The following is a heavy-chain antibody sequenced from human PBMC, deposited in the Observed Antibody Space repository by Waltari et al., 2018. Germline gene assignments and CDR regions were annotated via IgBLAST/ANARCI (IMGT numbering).Heavy chain of an antibody. CDR1: GGTFSSYT. CDR3: ARPSGPGAFDI. CDR2: IIPILGIA. V-gene: IGHV1-69*02. J-gene: IGHJ3*02. Sequence: QVQLVQSGAEVKKPGSSVKVSCKASGGTFSSYTISWVRQAPGQGLEWMGRIIPILGIANYAQKFQGRVTITADKSTGTAYMELSSLRSEDTAVYYCARPSGPGAFDIWGQGTMVTVSS. D-gene: IGHD1-26*01.